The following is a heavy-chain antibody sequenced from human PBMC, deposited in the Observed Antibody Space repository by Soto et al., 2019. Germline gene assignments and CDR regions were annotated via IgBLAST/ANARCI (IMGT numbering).Heavy chain of an antibody. CDR3: AREGYSYDSSGYHQ. CDR1: GYTFTSYG. V-gene: IGHV1-18*01. CDR2: ISAYNGNT. Sequence: QVTLVQSGAEVKKPGDSVKVSCKASGYTFTSYGISWVRQAPGQGLEWMGWISAYNGNTNYAQKLQGRVTMTKDTSTSTTYRELRSLRSNDTAVYYCAREGYSYDSSGYHQWGQGTLVSVSS. J-gene: IGHJ4*02. D-gene: IGHD3-22*01.